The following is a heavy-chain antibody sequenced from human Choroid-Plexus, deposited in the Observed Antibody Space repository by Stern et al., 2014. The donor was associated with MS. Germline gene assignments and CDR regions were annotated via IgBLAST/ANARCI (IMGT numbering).Heavy chain of an antibody. V-gene: IGHV3-30*18. CDR2: VSYDGSNK. Sequence: DQLVESGGGVVQPGRPLRLSCVASGFTFGSCAMHWVRQAPGKGLGWVGGVSYDGSNKYYADSVKGRFTISRDNSQNTLYMQMSSLRPEDTAVYYCAKDRQYLTYFFDHWGQGSLVTVSS. CDR3: AKDRQYLTYFFDH. D-gene: IGHD2/OR15-2a*01. CDR1: GFTFGSCA. J-gene: IGHJ5*02.